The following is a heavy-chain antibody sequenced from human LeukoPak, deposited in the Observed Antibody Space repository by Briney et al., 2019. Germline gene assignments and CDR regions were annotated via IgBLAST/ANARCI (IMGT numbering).Heavy chain of an antibody. CDR2: INHSGST. CDR3: ARARDNWFDP. V-gene: IGHV4-34*01. Sequence: NPSETLSLTCTVSGGSISNYYWSWIRQPPGKGLEWIGEINHSGSTNYNPSLKSRVTISVDTSKNQFSLKLSSVTAADTAVYYCARARDNWFDPWGQGTLVTVSS. CDR1: GGSISNYY. J-gene: IGHJ5*02.